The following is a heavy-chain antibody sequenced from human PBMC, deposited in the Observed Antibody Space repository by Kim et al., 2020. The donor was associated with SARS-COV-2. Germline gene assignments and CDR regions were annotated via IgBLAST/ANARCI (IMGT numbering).Heavy chain of an antibody. Sequence: YSSSVKGRFTISRDNSKNTLYLQMGGLRPEDMALYYCARAYSSGWYTAFDVWGQGTMVTVSS. CDR3: ARAYSSGWYTAFDV. V-gene: IGHV3-64*01. D-gene: IGHD6-13*01. J-gene: IGHJ3*01.